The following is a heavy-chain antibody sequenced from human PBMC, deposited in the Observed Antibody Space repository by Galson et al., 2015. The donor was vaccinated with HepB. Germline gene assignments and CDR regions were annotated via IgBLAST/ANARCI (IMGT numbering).Heavy chain of an antibody. Sequence: SLRLSCAASGFRFNSYAMTWVRQAPGKGLEWVSGVTGSGDRTYYADFVKDRFTISRDNSKNNLFLQVNSLRVEDTAVYYCAKGAYLSSAYLYGMDLWGHGTTVIV. J-gene: IGHJ6*02. CDR3: AKGAYLSSAYLYGMDL. D-gene: IGHD6-6*01. CDR2: VTGSGDRT. CDR1: GFRFNSYA. V-gene: IGHV3-23*01.